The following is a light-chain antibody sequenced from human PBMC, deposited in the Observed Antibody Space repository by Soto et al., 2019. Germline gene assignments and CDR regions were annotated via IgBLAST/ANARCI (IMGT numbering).Light chain of an antibody. J-gene: IGLJ1*01. CDR1: SSDVGGYNY. V-gene: IGLV2-14*03. CDR3: SSYTSAATHL. Sequence: QSALTQPASVSGSPGQSITISCTGTSSDVGGYNYVSWYRQLPGKAPELMINSVSNRPSGVSNRFSGSKSGNTASLSISGLQAEDEGDYYCSSYTSAATHLFGTGTKLTVL. CDR2: SVS.